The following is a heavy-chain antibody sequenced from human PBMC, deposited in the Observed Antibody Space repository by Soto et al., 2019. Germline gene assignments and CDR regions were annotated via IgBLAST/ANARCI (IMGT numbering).Heavy chain of an antibody. CDR1: GFTFSSYG. V-gene: IGHV3-30*18. D-gene: IGHD1-1*01. CDR3: AKGNAFDI. J-gene: IGHJ3*02. CDR2: ISYDGSNK. Sequence: QVQLVESGGGVVQPGRSLRLSCAASGFTFSSYGMHWVRQAPGKGLEWVAVISYDGSNKYYADSVKGRFTISRDNSKNTLYLQMNSLRAEDTAVYYCAKGNAFDIWGQGTTVTVSS.